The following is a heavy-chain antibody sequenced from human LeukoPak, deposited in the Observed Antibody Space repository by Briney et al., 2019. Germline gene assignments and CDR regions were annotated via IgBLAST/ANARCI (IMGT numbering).Heavy chain of an antibody. J-gene: IGHJ4*02. Sequence: GGSLRLSCAASGFTFSSYSMNWVRRAPGKGLEWVSSISSSSSYIYYADSVKGRFTISRDNAKNSLYLQMNSLRAEDTAVYYCARDPRHCSSTSCYPDWGQGTLVTVSS. CDR3: ARDPRHCSSTSCYPD. CDR2: ISSSSSYI. CDR1: GFTFSSYS. D-gene: IGHD2-2*01. V-gene: IGHV3-21*01.